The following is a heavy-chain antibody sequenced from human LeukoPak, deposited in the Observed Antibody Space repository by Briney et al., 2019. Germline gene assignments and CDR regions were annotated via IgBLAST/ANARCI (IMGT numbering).Heavy chain of an antibody. V-gene: IGHV4-59*01. CDR3: AREHTRGYDSRLFDY. CDR1: GGSISSYY. D-gene: IGHD3-22*01. Sequence: SETLSLTCTVSGGSISSYYWSWIRQPPGKGLEWIGYIYYSGSTNYNPSLKSRVTISVDTSKNQFSLKLSSVTAADTAVYYCAREHTRGYDSRLFDYWGQGTLVTVSS. J-gene: IGHJ4*02. CDR2: IYYSGST.